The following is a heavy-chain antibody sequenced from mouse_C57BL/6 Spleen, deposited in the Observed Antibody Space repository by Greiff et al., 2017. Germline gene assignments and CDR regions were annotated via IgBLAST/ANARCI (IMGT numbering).Heavy chain of an antibody. CDR2: IYPGSGST. CDR3: ARSYDYGGYFDV. CDR1: GYTFTSYW. D-gene: IGHD2-4*01. J-gene: IGHJ1*03. V-gene: IGHV1-55*01. Sequence: QVQLQQPGAELVKPGASVKMSCKASGYTFTSYWITWVKQRPGQGLEWIGDIYPGSGSTNYNEKFKSKATLTVDTSSSTAYMQLSSLTSEGSAVYYCARSYDYGGYFDVWGTGTTVTVSS.